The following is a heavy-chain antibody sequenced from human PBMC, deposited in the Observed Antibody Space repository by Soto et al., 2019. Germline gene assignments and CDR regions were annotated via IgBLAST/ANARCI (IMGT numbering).Heavy chain of an antibody. CDR1: GGTFSSYA. CDR2: IIPIFGTA. J-gene: IGHJ6*02. Sequence: QVQLVQSGAEVKKAGSSVKVSCKASGGTFSSYAISWVRQAPGQGLEWMGGIIPIFGTANYAQKFQGRVTITADESTSTAYMELSSLRSEDTAVYYCARGYDSSGYYYYYYGMDVWGQGTTVTVSS. D-gene: IGHD3-22*01. CDR3: ARGYDSSGYYYYYYGMDV. V-gene: IGHV1-69*12.